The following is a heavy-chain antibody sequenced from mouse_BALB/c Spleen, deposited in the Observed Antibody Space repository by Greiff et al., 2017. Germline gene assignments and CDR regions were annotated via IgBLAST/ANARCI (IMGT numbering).Heavy chain of an antibody. J-gene: IGHJ3*01. D-gene: IGHD2-2*01. CDR3: ARDGYDVVFAY. CDR2: IYYSGTI. V-gene: IGHV3-5*02. Sequence: DVKLQESGPGLVKPSQTVSLTCTVTGISITTGNYRWSWIRQFPGNKLEWIGYIYYSGTITYNPSLTSRTTITRDTSKNQFFLEMNSLTAEDTATYYCARDGYDVVFAYWGQGTLVTVSA. CDR1: GISITTGNYR.